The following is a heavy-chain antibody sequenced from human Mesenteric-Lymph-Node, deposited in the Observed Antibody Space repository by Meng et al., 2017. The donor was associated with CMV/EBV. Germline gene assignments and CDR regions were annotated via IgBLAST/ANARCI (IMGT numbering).Heavy chain of an antibody. CDR3: ATVPSVVRGVKWFDP. CDR1: GFTFSSYT. CDR2: ISSSYTTT. Sequence: GESLKISCAASGFTFSSYTMKWVRQAPGKGLEWVSCISSSYTTTSYADSVKGRFTISRDNDKNSLYLHINSLKAEDTAVYYCATVPSVVRGVKWFDPWGQGTLVTVSS. J-gene: IGHJ5*02. D-gene: IGHD3-10*01. V-gene: IGHV3-48*04.